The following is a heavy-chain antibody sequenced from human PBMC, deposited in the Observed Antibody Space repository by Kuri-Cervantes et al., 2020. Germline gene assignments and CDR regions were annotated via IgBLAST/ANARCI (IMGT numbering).Heavy chain of an antibody. J-gene: IGHJ3*02. CDR2: ISYTGSTK. CDR1: GFTFNNYA. CDR3: AREWDPDTAMVNGGAFDI. Sequence: GGSLRLSCTASGFTFNNYAMHWVRQAPGKGLEWVAVISYTGSTKYHADSVKGRFTISRDNSKNTLYLQMNSLRAEDTAVYYCAREWDPDTAMVNGGAFDIWGQGTMVTVSS. V-gene: IGHV3-30-3*01. D-gene: IGHD5-18*01.